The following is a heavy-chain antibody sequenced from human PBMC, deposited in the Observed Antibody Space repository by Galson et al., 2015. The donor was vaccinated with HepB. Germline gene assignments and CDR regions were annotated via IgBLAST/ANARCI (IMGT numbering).Heavy chain of an antibody. Sequence: SLRLSCAASGFTFSSYGMHWVRQAPGKGLEWVAVIWYDGSNKYYADSVKGRFTISRDNSKNTLYLQMNSLRAEDTAVYYCARVAAAGLYYYYYYMDVWGKGTTVTVSS. CDR3: ARVAAAGLYYYYYYMDV. J-gene: IGHJ6*03. CDR1: GFTFSSYG. D-gene: IGHD6-13*01. CDR2: IWYDGSNK. V-gene: IGHV3-33*01.